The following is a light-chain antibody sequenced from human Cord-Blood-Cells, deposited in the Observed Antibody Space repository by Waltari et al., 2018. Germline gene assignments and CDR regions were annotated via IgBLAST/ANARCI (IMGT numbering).Light chain of an antibody. J-gene: IGLJ2*01. V-gene: IGLV2-14*01. CDR1: SSDVGGYNY. Sequence: QSALTQPASVSGSPGQSITISCTGTSSDVGGYNYVSWYQQHPGKAPNLMIYDVSTRPAGVFNRFSGSKSGNTAPLTISGLQAEDEADYYCSSYTSSSTLVVFGGGTKLTVL. CDR2: DVS. CDR3: SSYTSSSTLVV.